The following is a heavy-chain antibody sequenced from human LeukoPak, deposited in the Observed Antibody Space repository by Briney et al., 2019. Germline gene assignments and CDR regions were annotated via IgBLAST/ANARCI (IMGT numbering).Heavy chain of an antibody. D-gene: IGHD1-26*01. CDR2: INPNSGGT. CDR3: ARDRDGMGGTYYFDY. CDR1: GYTFTGYY. J-gene: IGHJ4*02. Sequence: ASVKVSCKASGYTFTGYYMHWVRQAPGQGLEWMGWINPNSGGTNYAQKFQGRVTMTRDTSISTAYMELSRLRSDDTAGYYCARDRDGMGGTYYFDYWGQGTLVTVSS. V-gene: IGHV1-2*02.